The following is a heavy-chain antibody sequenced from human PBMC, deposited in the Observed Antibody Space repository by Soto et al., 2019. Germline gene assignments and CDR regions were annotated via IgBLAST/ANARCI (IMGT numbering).Heavy chain of an antibody. CDR2: INPASGST. CDR1: GYTFTHYY. CDR3: ARDLAAGDY. Sequence: QVQLVQSGAEVKKPGASVKLSCRTSGYTFTHYYIHWVRQAPGQGLEWRAIINPASGSTNYAQDFQGRVTLTTDTSTTTVYMELSGLRAEDTAIFYCARDLAAGDYWGQGTLVTVSS. J-gene: IGHJ4*02. V-gene: IGHV1-46*01. D-gene: IGHD6-13*01.